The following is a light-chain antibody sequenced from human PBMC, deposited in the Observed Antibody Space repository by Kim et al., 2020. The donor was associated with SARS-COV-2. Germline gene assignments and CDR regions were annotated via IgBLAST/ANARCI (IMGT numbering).Light chain of an antibody. J-gene: IGKJ3*01. Sequence: VTPGERATLSCMASQIIVNNLAWYQQKPGQPPRLLIYRGSTRATGIPARFSGSGSGTEFTLTITSLQSEDFAVYYCQQFTSWPFTFGPGTKVDIK. CDR1: QIIVNN. V-gene: IGKV3-15*01. CDR2: RGS. CDR3: QQFTSWPFT.